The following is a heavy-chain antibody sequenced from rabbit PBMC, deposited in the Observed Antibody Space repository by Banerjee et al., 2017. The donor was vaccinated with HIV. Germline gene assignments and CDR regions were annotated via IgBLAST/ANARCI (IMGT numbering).Heavy chain of an antibody. Sequence: QQQLEESGGGLVKPGGTLTLTCKATGIDFSSYYYMCWVRQAPGKGLELIACIYTGSSGSTYYASWAKGRFTISKTSSTTVTLQMTSLTAADTATYFCARDGSSSAYYFNLWGPGTLVTVS. J-gene: IGHJ4*01. CDR3: ARDGSSSAYYFNL. CDR1: GIDFSSYYY. CDR2: IYTGSSGST. V-gene: IGHV1S45*01. D-gene: IGHD1-1*01.